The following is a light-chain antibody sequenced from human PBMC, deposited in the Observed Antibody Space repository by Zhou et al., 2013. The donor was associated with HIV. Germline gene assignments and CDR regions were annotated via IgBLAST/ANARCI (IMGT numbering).Light chain of an antibody. Sequence: EIVLTQSPGTLSLSPGERATLSCRASQIVSSRYLAWYQQKPGQAPRLLIYGASSRATGIPDRFSGSGSGTDFTLTISRLEPEDFAVYYCQQYGTSPTFGQGTKVEIK. CDR3: QQYGTSPT. CDR2: GAS. CDR1: QIVSSRY. J-gene: IGKJ1*01. V-gene: IGKV3-20*01.